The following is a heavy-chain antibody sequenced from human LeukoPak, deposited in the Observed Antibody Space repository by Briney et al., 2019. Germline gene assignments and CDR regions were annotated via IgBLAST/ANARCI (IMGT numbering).Heavy chain of an antibody. V-gene: IGHV3-66*01. CDR1: RFTVSNSY. CDR2: IYSGGST. J-gene: IGHJ3*01. D-gene: IGHD6-13*01. Sequence: GGSLRPSCAASRFTVSNSYMSWVRQAPGKGLEWVSVIYSGGSTYYADSVKGRFTISRDNSKNTLFLQMNSLRAEDTAVYYCARDVPPAADAFDLWGQGTMVTVSS. CDR3: ARDVPPAADAFDL.